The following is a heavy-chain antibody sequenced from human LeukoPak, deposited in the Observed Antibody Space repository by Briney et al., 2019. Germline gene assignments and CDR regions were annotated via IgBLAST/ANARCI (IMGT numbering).Heavy chain of an antibody. D-gene: IGHD3-3*01. CDR3: ARGVRFLDYYYGMDV. Sequence: PSETLSLTCTVSGGSISSGGYSWSWIRQHPGKGLEWIGYIYYSGSTYYNPSLKSRVTISVDTSKNQFSLKLSSVAAADTAVYYCARGVRFLDYYYGMDVWGQGTTVTVSS. V-gene: IGHV4-31*03. CDR1: GGSISSGGYS. J-gene: IGHJ6*02. CDR2: IYYSGST.